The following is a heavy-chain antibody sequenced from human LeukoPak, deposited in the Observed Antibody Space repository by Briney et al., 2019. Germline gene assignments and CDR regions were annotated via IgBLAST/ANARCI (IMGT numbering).Heavy chain of an antibody. CDR1: GFTVSSNY. Sequence: GGSLRLSCAASGFTVSSNYMSWVRQAPGKGLEWVSVIYSGGSTYYADSVKGRFTISRDSSKNTLYLQMNSLRAEDTAVYYCARVMVRGVNWFDPWGQGTLVTVSS. D-gene: IGHD3-10*01. CDR2: IYSGGST. J-gene: IGHJ5*02. CDR3: ARVMVRGVNWFDP. V-gene: IGHV3-66*02.